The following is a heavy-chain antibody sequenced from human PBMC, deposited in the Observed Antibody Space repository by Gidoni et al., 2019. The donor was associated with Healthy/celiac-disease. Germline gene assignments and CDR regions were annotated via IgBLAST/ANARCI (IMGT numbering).Heavy chain of an antibody. CDR2: ISGSGGST. J-gene: IGHJ1*01. D-gene: IGHD1-26*01. Sequence: EVQLLESGGGLVQPGGSLRLSCAASGFTFSSYAMSWVRQAPGKGLEWVSAISGSGGSTYYADSVKGRFTISRDNSKNTLYLQMNSLRAEDTAVYYCAKGAGELLTVAEYFQHWGQGTLVTVSS. V-gene: IGHV3-23*01. CDR3: AKGAGELLTVAEYFQH. CDR1: GFTFSSYA.